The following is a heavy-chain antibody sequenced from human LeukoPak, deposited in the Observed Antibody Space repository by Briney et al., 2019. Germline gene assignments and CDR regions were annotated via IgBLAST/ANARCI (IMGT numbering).Heavy chain of an antibody. J-gene: IGHJ6*03. CDR3: ARGYYDFWSGYTNSRNYFYYYMDV. CDR2: IIPSFGTV. V-gene: IGHV1-69*05. CDR1: GGTFSSYA. Sequence: GASVKVSCKASGGTFSSYAISWVRQATGQGLEWMGGIIPSFGTVNYAQKCQNRVTIITATTTAYMEMRRLRSEDTAVYYCARGYYDFWSGYTNSRNYFYYYMDVWGKGTTVTVSS. D-gene: IGHD3-3*01.